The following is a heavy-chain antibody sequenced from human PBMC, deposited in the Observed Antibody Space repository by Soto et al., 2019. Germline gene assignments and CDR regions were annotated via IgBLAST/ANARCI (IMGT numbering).Heavy chain of an antibody. Sequence: QVQLVQSGAEVKKPGASVKVSCKASGYTFTSDDINWVRQATGQGLEWMGRMNPNSGNTGYAQKFQGRVTITRNTSISTAYMEMSSLRSEDTAVYYCASATVLVVAATNHEAFDIWGQGTMVTVSS. V-gene: IGHV1-8*01. J-gene: IGHJ3*02. CDR3: ASATVLVVAATNHEAFDI. CDR1: GYTFTSDD. CDR2: MNPNSGNT. D-gene: IGHD2-15*01.